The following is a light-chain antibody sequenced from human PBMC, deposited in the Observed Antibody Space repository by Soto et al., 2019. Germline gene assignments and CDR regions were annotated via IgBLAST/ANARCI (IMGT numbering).Light chain of an antibody. V-gene: IGKV1-5*01. Sequence: DIQMTQSAATLSASLGDRVTITCGASQSISSWLAWYQQKQGKAPKLLIYDASTLESGVPSRFSATVYGTEFTLTITSLQTEDFATYYCQQLFDSPITFGQGTRLEIK. CDR2: DAS. CDR1: QSISSW. CDR3: QQLFDSPIT. J-gene: IGKJ5*01.